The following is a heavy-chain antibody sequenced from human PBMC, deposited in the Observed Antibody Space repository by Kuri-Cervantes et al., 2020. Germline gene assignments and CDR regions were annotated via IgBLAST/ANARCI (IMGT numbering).Heavy chain of an antibody. D-gene: IGHD3-10*01. CDR1: GGSISSSSYY. CDR2: IYYSGST. J-gene: IGHJ4*02. CDR3: ARLWDGSGSSPDDY. Sequence: SETLSLTCTVSGGSISSSSYYWGWIRQPPGKGLEWIGSIYYSGSTYYNPSLKSRVTISVDTSKNQFSLKLSSVTAADTAVYCCARLWDGSGSSPDDYWGQGILVTVSS. V-gene: IGHV4-39*01.